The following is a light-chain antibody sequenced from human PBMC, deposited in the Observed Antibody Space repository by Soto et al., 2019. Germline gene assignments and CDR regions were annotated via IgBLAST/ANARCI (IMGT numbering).Light chain of an antibody. CDR2: EVS. Sequence: QSVLTQPASVSGSPGQSITISCTGSSSDVGGYNYVSWYQQYPGKAPQVLLYEVSNPPSGVSNRFSGSKSGNTASLTISGLQADDEADYYCSSYTSSLTWVFGGGTKLTVL. CDR1: SSDVGGYNY. J-gene: IGLJ3*02. CDR3: SSYTSSLTWV. V-gene: IGLV2-14*01.